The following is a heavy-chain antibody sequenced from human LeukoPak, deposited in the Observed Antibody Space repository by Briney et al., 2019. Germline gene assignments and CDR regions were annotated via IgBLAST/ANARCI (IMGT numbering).Heavy chain of an antibody. J-gene: IGHJ4*02. CDR2: IKQDGSEK. D-gene: IGHD3-22*01. Sequence: GGSLRLSCAASGFTFSSYWMSWVRQAPGKGLEWVANIKQDGSEKYYVDSVKGRFTISRDNAKNSLYLQMNSLRAEDTAVYYCARDRVNYYDGSGPLDYWGRGTLVTVSS. CDR3: ARDRVNYYDGSGPLDY. V-gene: IGHV3-7*03. CDR1: GFTFSSYW.